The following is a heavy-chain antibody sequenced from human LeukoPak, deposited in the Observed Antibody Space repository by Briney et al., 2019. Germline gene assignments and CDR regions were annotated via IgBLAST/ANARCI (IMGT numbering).Heavy chain of an antibody. Sequence: GGSLRLSCAASGFTFSNYAMSWARQAPGKGLEWVSALTPAGTTFYADIVKGRFSVSRDNSKNTLSLQMNSLRAEDTAVYYCMKESPSPEGSTARIYYFDNWGQGTLVTVSS. D-gene: IGHD2-2*01. CDR1: GFTFSNYA. CDR3: MKESPSPEGSTARIYYFDN. V-gene: IGHV3-23*01. J-gene: IGHJ4*02. CDR2: LTPAGTT.